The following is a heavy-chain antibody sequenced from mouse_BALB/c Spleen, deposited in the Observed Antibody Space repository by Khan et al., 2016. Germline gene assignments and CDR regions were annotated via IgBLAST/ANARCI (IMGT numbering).Heavy chain of an antibody. CDR2: ISYSGTT. CDR3: ARWLDAMDY. Sequence: QLQESGPGLVKPSQSLSLTCTVIGYSITSDYAWNWIRQFPGNKLEWMGYISYSGTTTYNPSLKSRISITRDTSKNQFFLQLNSVTTEDTATYYCARWLDAMDYWGQGTSVTVSS. CDR1: GYSITSDYA. V-gene: IGHV3-2*02. J-gene: IGHJ4*01. D-gene: IGHD2-2*01.